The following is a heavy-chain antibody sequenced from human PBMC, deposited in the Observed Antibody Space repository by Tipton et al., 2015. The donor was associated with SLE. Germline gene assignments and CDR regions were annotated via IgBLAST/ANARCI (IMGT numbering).Heavy chain of an antibody. D-gene: IGHD5-24*01. CDR2: IYYSGST. Sequence: TLSLTCTVSGGSISSSSFYWGWIRQPPGKGLEWIGSIYYSGSTNYNPSLKSRVTISVDTSKNQFSLKLSSVTAADTAVYYCARDGGDGYNHGYFDLWGRGTLVTVSS. CDR3: ARDGGDGYNHGYFDL. V-gene: IGHV4-39*07. J-gene: IGHJ2*01. CDR1: GGSISSSSFY.